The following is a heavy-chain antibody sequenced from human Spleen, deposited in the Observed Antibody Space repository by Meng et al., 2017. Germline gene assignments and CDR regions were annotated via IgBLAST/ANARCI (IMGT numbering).Heavy chain of an antibody. CDR2: ISSSGGTI. CDR3: ARGLGYSYGLGLDY. D-gene: IGHD5-18*01. J-gene: IGHJ4*02. Sequence: GESLKISCAVSGFTVSNNYMNWVRQAPGKGLEWVSYISSSGGTIYYADSVKGRFTISRDNAKNSLYLQMNSLRAEDTAVYYCARGLGYSYGLGLDYWGQGTLVTVSS. CDR1: GFTVSNNY. V-gene: IGHV3-48*01.